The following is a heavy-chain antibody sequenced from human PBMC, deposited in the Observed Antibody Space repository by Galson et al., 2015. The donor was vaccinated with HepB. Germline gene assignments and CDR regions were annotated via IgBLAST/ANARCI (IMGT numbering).Heavy chain of an antibody. V-gene: IGHV3-74*01. CDR2: ITSDGSST. CDR1: GFTFSTYW. J-gene: IGHJ4*02. D-gene: IGHD3-10*01. CDR3: AKGRHYYGSGDYDY. Sequence: SLRLSCAASGFTFSTYWMHWVRQAPGRGLVWVSRITSDGSSTAHADSVKGRLTISRDNAKNTLYLQINSLRAEDTAVYYCAKGRHYYGSGDYDYWGQGTLVTVSS.